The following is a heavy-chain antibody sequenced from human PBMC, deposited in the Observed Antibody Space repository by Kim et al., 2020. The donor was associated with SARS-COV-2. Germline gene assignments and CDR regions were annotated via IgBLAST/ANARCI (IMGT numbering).Heavy chain of an antibody. CDR3: AKNIAPGGPGNAVDV. CDR1: GFMLKRYA. D-gene: IGHD6-13*01. CDR2: VSSNGNTN. V-gene: IGHV3-23*01. J-gene: IGHJ6*02. Sequence: GGSLRLSCAASGFMLKRYAMTWVRQAPGKGLEWIAIVSSNGNTNYYTDSVKGRFSMSRDTADNTLYLQMDSLRVEDTATYYCAKNIAPGGPGNAVDVWGQGTTVIVSS.